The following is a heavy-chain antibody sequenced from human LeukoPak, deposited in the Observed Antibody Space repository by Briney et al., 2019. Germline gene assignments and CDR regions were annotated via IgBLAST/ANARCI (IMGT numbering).Heavy chain of an antibody. CDR3: ARNAYHDY. CDR1: GFTFSNYA. Sequence: EGSLILSCVASGFTFSNYAMHWVRQAPGKGLEYVSSVNINGGSTYYANSVKGRFTISRDNSKNTLYLQMGSLRPEDMAVYYCARNAYHDYWGQGTLVTVSS. J-gene: IGHJ4*02. V-gene: IGHV3-64*01. CDR2: VNINGGST. D-gene: IGHD3-16*01.